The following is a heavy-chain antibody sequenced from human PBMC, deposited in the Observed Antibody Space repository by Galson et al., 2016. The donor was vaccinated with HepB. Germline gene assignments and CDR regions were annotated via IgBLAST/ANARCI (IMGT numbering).Heavy chain of an antibody. CDR2: VYPGNSEI. Sequence: QSGAEVKKPGESLKISCKGSGYRFANYWIGWVRQMPGKGLESMGIVYPGNSEIRYSPSFQGQVTISADKSITTVYLQWNSLKASDSAVYYCARHECGGRDCFSAYDFWGQGTVITVSS. J-gene: IGHJ3*01. V-gene: IGHV5-51*01. CDR3: ARHECGGRDCFSAYDF. CDR1: GYRFANYW. D-gene: IGHD2-21*02.